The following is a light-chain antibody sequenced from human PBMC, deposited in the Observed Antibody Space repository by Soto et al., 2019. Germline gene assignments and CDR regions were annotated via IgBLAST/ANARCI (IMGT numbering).Light chain of an antibody. V-gene: IGKV4-1*01. J-gene: IGKJ1*01. CDR1: QSVFYSSNNKNY. CDR2: WAS. Sequence: DIVMTQSPDSLAVSLGERATINCKSSQSVFYSSNNKNYLAWYQQKPGQPPKLLIYWASTRETGVPDRFSGSRSGTDFTLTISNLQAKDAAVYYCQEYDNTPQTFGQGTKVEIK. CDR3: QEYDNTPQT.